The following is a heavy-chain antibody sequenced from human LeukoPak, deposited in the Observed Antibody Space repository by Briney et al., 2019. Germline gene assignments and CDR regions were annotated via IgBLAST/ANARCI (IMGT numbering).Heavy chain of an antibody. Sequence: GRSLRLSCAATGVTFRDYGMHWVRQPPGKGLEWVSSIDWKGRRTDYADSVKGRFTISRDNAKNSLYLQLSSLRPEDTALYYCAKHMRATNTYPFFGSDVWGQGTTVTVSS. CDR1: GVTFRDYG. V-gene: IGHV3-9*01. CDR2: IDWKGRRT. J-gene: IGHJ6*02. D-gene: IGHD1-26*01. CDR3: AKHMRATNTYPFFGSDV.